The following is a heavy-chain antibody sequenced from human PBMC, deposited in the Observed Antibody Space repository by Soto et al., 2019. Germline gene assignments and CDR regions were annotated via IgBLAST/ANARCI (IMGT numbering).Heavy chain of an antibody. CDR1: GFTLSSYA. V-gene: IGHV3-30-3*01. Sequence: TGGSLRLSCAASGFTLSSYAMHWVRQAPGKGLEWVAVISYDGSNKYYADSVKGRFTISRDNSKNTLYLQMNSLRAEDTAVYYCAREYVWFGGRTYNWFDPWGQGTLVTVSS. J-gene: IGHJ5*02. CDR2: ISYDGSNK. CDR3: AREYVWFGGRTYNWFDP. D-gene: IGHD3-10*01.